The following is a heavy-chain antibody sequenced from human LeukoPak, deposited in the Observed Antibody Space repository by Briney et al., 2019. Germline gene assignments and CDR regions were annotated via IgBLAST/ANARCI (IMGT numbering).Heavy chain of an antibody. Sequence: SETLSLTCTVSGGSISSYYWSWIRQPPGKGLEWIGYIYYSGSTNYNPSLKSRVTISVDTSKNQFSLKLSSVTAADTAVYYCARDGCCSSTSCYTRYYYMDVWGKGTTVTVSS. CDR1: GGSISSYY. V-gene: IGHV4-59*01. D-gene: IGHD2-2*02. CDR2: IYYSGST. CDR3: ARDGCCSSTSCYTRYYYMDV. J-gene: IGHJ6*03.